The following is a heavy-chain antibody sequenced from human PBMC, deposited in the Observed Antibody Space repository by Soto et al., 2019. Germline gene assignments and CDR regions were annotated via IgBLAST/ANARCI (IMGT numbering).Heavy chain of an antibody. J-gene: IGHJ6*02. CDR1: GFNFGAYA. CDR3: AKDRSENFWVYYYVMDV. V-gene: IGHV3-23*01. CDR2: ISGSSSGT. Sequence: EARLLESGGGLIQPGGSLRLSCEASGFNFGAYAMSWVRQAPGKGLEWVSGISGSSSGTYYTDSVKGRFTISRDNSKNTVYLQMNSLRGEDTAVYYCAKDRSENFWVYYYVMDVWGQGTAVTVSS. D-gene: IGHD6-19*01.